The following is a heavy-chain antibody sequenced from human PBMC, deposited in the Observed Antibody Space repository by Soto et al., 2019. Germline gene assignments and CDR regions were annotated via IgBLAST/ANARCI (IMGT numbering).Heavy chain of an antibody. D-gene: IGHD3-22*01. CDR2: IYYGGST. CDR3: ARDRSDINSYYDSSSPINGMDV. V-gene: IGHV4-39*07. CDR1: GASIRSSTFY. J-gene: IGHJ6*02. Sequence: PSETLSLTCTVSGASIRSSTFYWGWIRQPPGKGLESIANIYYGGSTYYNPSLKSRVTISVDTSKNQFSLKLSSVTAADTAVYYCARDRSDINSYYDSSSPINGMDVWGQGTTVTVSS.